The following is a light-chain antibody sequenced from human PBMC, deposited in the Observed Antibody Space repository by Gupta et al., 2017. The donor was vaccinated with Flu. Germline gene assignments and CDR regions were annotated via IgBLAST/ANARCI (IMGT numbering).Light chain of an antibody. V-gene: IGLV2-14*01. J-gene: IGLJ1*01. CDR1: SSDIGGYNN. CDR2: EVH. Sequence: ITNSCTGTSSDIGGYNNVSWYQQHPGKAPKLMIYEVHNRPSGVSTRFSGSKSGNTASLTIXGXQAQDEXDYFCISYTTTSSLYVFGSGTRVTVL. CDR3: ISYTTTSSLYV.